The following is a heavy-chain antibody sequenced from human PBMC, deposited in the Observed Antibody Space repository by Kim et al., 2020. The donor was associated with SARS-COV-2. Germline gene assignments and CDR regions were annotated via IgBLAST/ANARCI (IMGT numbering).Heavy chain of an antibody. Sequence: GGSLRLSCTASGFTFGDYAMSWFRQAPGKGLEWVGFIRSKAYGGTTEYAASVKGRFTISRDDSKSIAYLQMNSLKTEDTAVYYCTREDSSSWYSSNSYYGMDVWGQGTTVTVSS. CDR1: GFTFGDYA. V-gene: IGHV3-49*03. CDR3: TREDSSSWYSSNSYYGMDV. CDR2: IRSKAYGGTT. J-gene: IGHJ6*02. D-gene: IGHD6-13*01.